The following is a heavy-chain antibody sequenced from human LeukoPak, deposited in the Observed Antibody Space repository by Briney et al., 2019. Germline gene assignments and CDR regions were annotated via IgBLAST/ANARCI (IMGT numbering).Heavy chain of an antibody. V-gene: IGHV3-23*01. CDR1: GFTFSSYG. Sequence: GGSLRLSCAASGFTFSSYGMSWVRRAPGRGLEWVSAISGSGGSTYYADSAKGRFTISRDNSNNTLYLQMNSLRAEDTAVYYCAKDLFQSAKFDPWGQGTLVTVSS. CDR2: ISGSGGST. CDR3: AKDLFQSAKFDP. J-gene: IGHJ5*02.